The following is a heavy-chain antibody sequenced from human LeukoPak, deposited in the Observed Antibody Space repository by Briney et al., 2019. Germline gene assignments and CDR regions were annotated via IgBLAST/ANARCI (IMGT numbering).Heavy chain of an antibody. CDR1: GGSISRYS. V-gene: IGHV4-4*07. Sequence: PSETLSLTCTLSGGSISRYSCSWIRQPAGGGQEWIGRIYTSGSTNYNPSLMSRVTMSVDTSKNQFSLKLSAVTAADTAVYYCASDGDNNWSDPWGQGTLVTVSS. J-gene: IGHJ5*02. CDR3: ASDGDNNWSDP. CDR2: IYTSGST.